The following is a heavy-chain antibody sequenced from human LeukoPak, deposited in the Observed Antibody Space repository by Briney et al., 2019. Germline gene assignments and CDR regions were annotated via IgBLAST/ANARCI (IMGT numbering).Heavy chain of an antibody. V-gene: IGHV4-34*01. CDR1: GGSFSGYY. Sequence: PSETLSLTCAVYGGSFSGYYWSWIRQPPGKGLEWIGEINHSGSTNYNPSLKSRVTISVDTSKNQFPLKLSSVTAADTAVYYCARGRGYVKSYYFDYWGQGTLVTVSS. J-gene: IGHJ4*02. D-gene: IGHD3-16*01. CDR3: ARGRGYVKSYYFDY. CDR2: INHSGST.